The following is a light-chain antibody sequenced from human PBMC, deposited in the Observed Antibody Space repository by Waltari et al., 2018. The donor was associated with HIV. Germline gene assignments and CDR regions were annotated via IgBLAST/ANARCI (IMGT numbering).Light chain of an antibody. V-gene: IGKV3-11*01. CDR2: DAS. J-gene: IGKJ4*01. Sequence: EVVLTQSPAPLSLSPGERATLSCRASESVSSDLAWIQQRPGQAPRLLIYDASNRATGVPARFTGSGSGTDFTLTISSLQPEDFAFYFCQQRSNWPPLTFGGGTK. CDR3: QQRSNWPPLT. CDR1: ESVSSD.